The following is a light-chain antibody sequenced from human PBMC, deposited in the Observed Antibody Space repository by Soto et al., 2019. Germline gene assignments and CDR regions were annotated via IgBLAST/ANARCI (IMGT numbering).Light chain of an antibody. Sequence: DLVLTQSPLSLPVTPGEPASISCSSSQSLLQSNGYNYLDWYLQKPGQSPQLLIYFGSYRASGGPDRFSGSGSGTDFTLKISRVEAEDVGVYYCMQSQQSPPTFGEGTKVEI. CDR1: QSLLQSNGYNY. CDR3: MQSQQSPPT. CDR2: FGS. V-gene: IGKV2-28*01. J-gene: IGKJ1*01.